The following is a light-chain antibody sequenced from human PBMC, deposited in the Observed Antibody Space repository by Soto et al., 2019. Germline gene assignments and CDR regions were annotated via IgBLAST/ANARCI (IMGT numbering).Light chain of an antibody. J-gene: IGKJ5*01. CDR1: QGISSY. CDR3: QHLKSYPIT. V-gene: IGKV1-9*01. Sequence: DIQLTQSPSFLSASVGDRVTITCRASQGISSYLAWYQQKPGKVPKLLIYGASTLQRGVSSRFSGSGSGTEFTLTISSLQPEDFATYYCQHLKSYPITFGQGTRLEIK. CDR2: GAS.